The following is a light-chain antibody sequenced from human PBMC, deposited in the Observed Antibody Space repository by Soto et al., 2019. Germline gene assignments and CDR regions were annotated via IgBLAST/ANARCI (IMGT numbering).Light chain of an antibody. J-gene: IGLJ1*01. CDR3: QVWDSGSDHRYV. V-gene: IGLV3-21*04. CDR2: YDS. CDR1: NIGSKS. Sequence: SYELTQPPSVSVAPGKTARITCGGNNIGSKSVHWYQQKPGQAPVLVIYYDSDRPSGIPERFSGSNSGNTATLTISRVEAGDEADYYCQVWDSGSDHRYVFGTGTKLTVL.